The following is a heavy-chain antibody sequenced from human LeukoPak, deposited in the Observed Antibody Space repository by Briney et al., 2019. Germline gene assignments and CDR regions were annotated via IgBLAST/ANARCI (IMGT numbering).Heavy chain of an antibody. D-gene: IGHD2-2*01. J-gene: IGHJ3*02. V-gene: IGHV1-69*04. CDR3: AKVGCSSSSCLNAFDI. Sequence: SVKVSCKASGGTFSSYATNWVRQAPGQGLEWMGRIIPIVDIANYAQKFQGRVTITADKSTSTAYMELSSLRSEDTAVYYCAKVGCSSSSCLNAFDIWGQGTMVTVSS. CDR1: GGTFSSYA. CDR2: IIPIVDIA.